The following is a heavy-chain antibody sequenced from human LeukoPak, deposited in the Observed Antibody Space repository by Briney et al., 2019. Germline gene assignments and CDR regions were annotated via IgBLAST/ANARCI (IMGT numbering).Heavy chain of an antibody. D-gene: IGHD3-3*01. Sequence: ASVKVSCKASVYTFTSYDINWVRQATGQGLEWMGWMNPNSGNTGYAQKFQGRVTITRNTSISTAYMELSSLRSEDTAVYYCARGLEYYDFWSGYLNWFDPWGQGTLVTVSS. J-gene: IGHJ5*02. CDR3: ARGLEYYDFWSGYLNWFDP. V-gene: IGHV1-8*03. CDR1: VYTFTSYD. CDR2: MNPNSGNT.